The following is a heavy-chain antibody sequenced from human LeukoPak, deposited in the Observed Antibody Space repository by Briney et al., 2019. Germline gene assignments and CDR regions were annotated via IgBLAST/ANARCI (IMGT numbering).Heavy chain of an antibody. CDR1: GFAFSASA. D-gene: IGHD6-13*01. CDR2: IRTKPNSYAT. Sequence: PGGSLRLSCAASGFAFSASAMHWVRQASGKGLEWVGRIRTKPNSYATAYAASVKGRFTISRDDSKNTVYLQMNGLKTEDTAVYYCTRSLSSSSDYWGQGTLVTVSS. J-gene: IGHJ4*02. V-gene: IGHV3-73*01. CDR3: TRSLSSSSDY.